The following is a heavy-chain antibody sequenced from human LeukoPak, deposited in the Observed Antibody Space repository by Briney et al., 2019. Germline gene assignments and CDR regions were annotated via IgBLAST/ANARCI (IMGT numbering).Heavy chain of an antibody. Sequence: SVKGRFTISRDNAKNSLYLQMNSLRAEDTAVYFCARASNTAMDSDRWGQGILVTVSS. CDR3: ARASNTAMDSDR. V-gene: IGHV3-11*05. J-gene: IGHJ5*02. D-gene: IGHD5-18*01.